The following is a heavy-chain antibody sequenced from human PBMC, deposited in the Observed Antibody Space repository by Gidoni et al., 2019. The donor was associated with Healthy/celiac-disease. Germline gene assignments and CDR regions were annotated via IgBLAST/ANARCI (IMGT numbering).Heavy chain of an antibody. Sequence: QVQLQQWGAGLLKPSETLSLPCAVYGGSFSRYYCSWIRQPPGKGLEWIGEINHSGSTNYNPSLKSRVTISVDTSKNQFSLKLSSVTAADTAVYYCARVVKQQLRLRPPKLNNWFDPWGQGTLVTVSS. J-gene: IGHJ5*02. CDR2: INHSGST. V-gene: IGHV4-34*01. D-gene: IGHD6-13*01. CDR1: GGSFSRYY. CDR3: ARVVKQQLRLRPPKLNNWFDP.